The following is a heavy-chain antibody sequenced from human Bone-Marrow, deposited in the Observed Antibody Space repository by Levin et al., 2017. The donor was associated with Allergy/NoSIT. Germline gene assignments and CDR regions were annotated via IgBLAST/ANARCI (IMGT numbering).Heavy chain of an antibody. Sequence: GGSLRLSCVGSGFIFSTYVFHWVRQAPGKGLEWVAIISKDGNNIYYADSVKGRFTISRDNSKNTLSLQMDSLRPEDTAVYYCAKSSGDSSAWNSPHADYWGQGTLVTVSS. V-gene: IGHV3-30*18. J-gene: IGHJ4*02. CDR2: ISKDGNNI. CDR1: GFIFSTYV. D-gene: IGHD6-19*01. CDR3: AKSSGDSSAWNSPHADY.